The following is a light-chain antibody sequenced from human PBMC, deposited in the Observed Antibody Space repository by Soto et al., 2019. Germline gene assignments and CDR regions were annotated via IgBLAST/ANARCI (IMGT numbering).Light chain of an antibody. J-gene: IGKJ5*01. Sequence: EIVLTQSPATLSLSPGQRATLSCKASQSVFDYIAWYQQKPGQAPRLLIYEASIRATGVPARFSGSGSGTDFTLTISSLQSEDFAVYYCQQYNTWPPITFGQGTRLEIK. CDR1: QSVFDY. CDR2: EAS. V-gene: IGKV3-11*01. CDR3: QQYNTWPPIT.